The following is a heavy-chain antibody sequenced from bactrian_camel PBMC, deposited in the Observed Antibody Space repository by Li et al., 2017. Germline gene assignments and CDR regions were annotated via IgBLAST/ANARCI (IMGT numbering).Heavy chain of an antibody. CDR3: ASRLDDGAAFFRY. Sequence: VQLVESGGGSVQAGGSLRLSCAASGYTYSTYCMGWFRQAAGKEREGVAAILIGGGSTFYADSVKDRFTISQDNAKKTFFLQMNSLKSEDTAVHYCASRLDDGAAFFRYWGQGTQVTVS. CDR2: ILIGGGST. J-gene: IGHJ6*01. CDR1: GYTYSTYC. D-gene: IGHD3*01. V-gene: IGHV3S1*01.